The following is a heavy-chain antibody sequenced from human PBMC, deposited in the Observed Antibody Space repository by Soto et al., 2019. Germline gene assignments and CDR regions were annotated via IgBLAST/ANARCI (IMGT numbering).Heavy chain of an antibody. Sequence: PSETLSLTCTVSGGSVSSGNDYWSWIRQPPGKGLEWIGYIYHSGSTNYNPSLKSRVTISVDTSKNQFSLKLSSVTAADTAVYYCARARRGYSFPVDYWGQGTLVTVSS. J-gene: IGHJ4*02. D-gene: IGHD5-18*01. V-gene: IGHV4-61*01. CDR2: IYHSGST. CDR1: GGSVSSGNDY. CDR3: ARARRGYSFPVDY.